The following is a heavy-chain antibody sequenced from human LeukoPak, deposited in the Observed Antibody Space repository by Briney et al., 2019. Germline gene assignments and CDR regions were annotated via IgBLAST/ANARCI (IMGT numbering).Heavy chain of an antibody. Sequence: SQTLSLTSALSGDSLSGNSAAWNCISPYPSRGIEWLGRTNYRSQSTNDYAVSVKRRITINPDTSKNQFSLQLNSVTPEDTAVYDRATASRRCDDAFDIWGQKTSVTVSS. CDR1: GDSLSGNSAA. CDR2: TNYRSQSTN. J-gene: IGHJ3*02. V-gene: IGHV6-1*01. D-gene: IGHD2-21*01. CDR3: ATASRRCDDAFDI.